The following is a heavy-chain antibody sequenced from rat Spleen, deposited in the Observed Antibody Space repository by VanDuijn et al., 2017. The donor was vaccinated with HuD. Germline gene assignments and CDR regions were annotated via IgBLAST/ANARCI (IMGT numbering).Heavy chain of an antibody. V-gene: IGHV5-25*01. CDR1: GFTFSKFD. CDR2: ISYDGSKT. D-gene: IGHD4-4*01. Sequence: EVQLVESGGGLVQPGRSLKLSCAASGFTFSKFDMAWVRQAPTKGLEWVASISYDGSKTYYRDSVKGRFTISRDNARSTLNLHMDSLRSEDTAIYYCTRRGYLSDWYFDLWGPGTMVTVSS. J-gene: IGHJ1*01. CDR3: TRRGYLSDWYFDL.